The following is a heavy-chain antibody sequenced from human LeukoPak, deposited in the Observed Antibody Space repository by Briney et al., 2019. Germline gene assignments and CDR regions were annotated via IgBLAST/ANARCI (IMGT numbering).Heavy chain of an antibody. Sequence: WASVKVSCKASGYTFTSYGISWVRQAPGQGLEWMGWISAYNGTTNYAQKLQGRVTMTTDTSTSTAYMELRSLRSDDTAVYYCARELLPVTRNRPFDYWGQGTLVTVSS. CDR1: GYTFTSYG. CDR3: ARELLPVTRNRPFDY. D-gene: IGHD4-11*01. V-gene: IGHV1-18*01. CDR2: ISAYNGTT. J-gene: IGHJ4*02.